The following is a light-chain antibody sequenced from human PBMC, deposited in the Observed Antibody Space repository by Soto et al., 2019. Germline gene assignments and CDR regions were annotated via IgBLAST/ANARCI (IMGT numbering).Light chain of an antibody. CDR1: DIGSKT. Sequence: SYELTQPPSGSVAPGQTASITCGENDIGSKTVHWYQQKPGQAPVMVVYDDSARPSGIPERFSGSNSGNTATLTISRVEAGDEADFYCQVWDSTSDLLYVFGTGTRVTVL. CDR2: DDS. V-gene: IGLV3-21*02. J-gene: IGLJ1*01. CDR3: QVWDSTSDLLYV.